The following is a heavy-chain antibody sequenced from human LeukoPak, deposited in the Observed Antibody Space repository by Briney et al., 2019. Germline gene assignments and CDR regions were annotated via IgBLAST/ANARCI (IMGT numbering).Heavy chain of an antibody. D-gene: IGHD2-15*01. CDR3: TTDRVVVVAVTRIDY. J-gene: IGHJ4*02. Sequence: GGSLRLSCAASGFTFSNAWMSWVRQAPGKGLEWVGRIRSKTDGGTTDYAAPVKGRFTISRDDSKNMLYLEMNSLRTEDTAVYYCTTDRVVVVAVTRIDYWGQGTLVTVSS. CDR1: GFTFSNAW. V-gene: IGHV3-15*01. CDR2: IRSKTDGGTT.